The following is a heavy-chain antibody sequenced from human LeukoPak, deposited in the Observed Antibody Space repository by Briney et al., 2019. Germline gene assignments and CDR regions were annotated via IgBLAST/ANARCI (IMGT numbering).Heavy chain of an antibody. CDR2: IQYDGSKK. CDR1: GFTFSSNG. Sequence: GGSLRLSCVASGFTFSSNGMHWVRQAPGKGLEWVTFIQYDGSKKYYADSVKGRFTISRDNSKNTLYLQMNNLRAEDTAIYYCATDSYVSGSYYRLFYWGQGTLVTVSS. D-gene: IGHD3-10*01. J-gene: IGHJ4*02. V-gene: IGHV3-30*02. CDR3: ATDSYVSGSYYRLFY.